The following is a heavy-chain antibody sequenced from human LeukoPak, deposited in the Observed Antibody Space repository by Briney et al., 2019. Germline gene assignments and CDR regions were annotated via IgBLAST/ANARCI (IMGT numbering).Heavy chain of an antibody. CDR1: GYTFTSYY. V-gene: IGHV1-46*01. CDR3: ARGGGSYYGFD. J-gene: IGHJ4*02. D-gene: IGHD1-26*01. Sequence: ASVKVSCKASGYTFTSYYMHWVRQAPGQGLEWMGIINPSGGSTSYAQKFQGRVTMTRDMSTSTVYTELSSLRSEDTAVYYCARGGGSYYGFDWGQGTLVTVSS. CDR2: INPSGGST.